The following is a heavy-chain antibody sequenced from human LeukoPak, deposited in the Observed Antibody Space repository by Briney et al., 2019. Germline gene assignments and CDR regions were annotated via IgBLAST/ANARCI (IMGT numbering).Heavy chain of an antibody. CDR2: IYSGGST. J-gene: IGHJ4*02. D-gene: IGHD4-17*01. V-gene: IGHV3-66*01. CDR1: GFTVSSNY. CDR3: AREDYGGNRNELFDY. Sequence: GGSLRLSCAASGFTVSSNYMSWVRQAPGKGLEWVSVIYSGGSTYYADSVKGRFTISRDNSKNTLYLQTNSLRAEDTAVYYCAREDYGGNRNELFDYWGQGTLVTVSS.